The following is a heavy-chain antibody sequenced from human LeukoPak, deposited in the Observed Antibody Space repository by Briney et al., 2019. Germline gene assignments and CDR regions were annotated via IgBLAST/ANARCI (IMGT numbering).Heavy chain of an antibody. Sequence: GGSLRLSCAASGFTFSSYEMNWVRQAPGKGLEWVSYISSSGSTIYYADSVKGRFPISRDNAKNSLYLQMNSLRAEDTAVYYCASNYNRYCSSTSCQLHLGFDYWGQGTLVTVSS. D-gene: IGHD2-2*01. CDR3: ASNYNRYCSSTSCQLHLGFDY. J-gene: IGHJ4*02. V-gene: IGHV3-48*03. CDR1: GFTFSSYE. CDR2: ISSSGSTI.